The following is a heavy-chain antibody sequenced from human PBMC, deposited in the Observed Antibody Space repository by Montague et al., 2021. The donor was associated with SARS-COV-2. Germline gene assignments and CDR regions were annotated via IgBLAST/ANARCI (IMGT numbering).Heavy chain of an antibody. CDR3: AGLGDGVVPSPILGVVPYYSYYYMDV. J-gene: IGHJ6*03. V-gene: IGHV4-34*01. CDR1: GGSFSTYS. D-gene: IGHD2-2*02. Sequence: SXTLSLTCAVHGGSFSTYSWNWIRQPPGKGLEWIGEIHHGGSTNYNPSLKSRVTISAATSKNHFSLKLTSVAAADTAVYYCAGLGDGVVPSPILGVVPYYSYYYMDVWGQGTAVTVSS. CDR2: IHHGGST.